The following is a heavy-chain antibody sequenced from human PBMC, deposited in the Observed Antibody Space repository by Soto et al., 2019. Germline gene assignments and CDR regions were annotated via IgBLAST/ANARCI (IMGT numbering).Heavy chain of an antibody. CDR3: ARGVDY. Sequence: SETLSLTCTVSGGSISSDTHYWGWIRQTPGKGLEWIATIFHTGGTYYNPSLKSRVTMSVDTSKNQFSLKLSSVTAADTAVYYCARGVDYWGQGTLVTVS. J-gene: IGHJ4*02. D-gene: IGHD3-3*01. V-gene: IGHV4-39*07. CDR2: IFHTGGT. CDR1: GGSISSDTHY.